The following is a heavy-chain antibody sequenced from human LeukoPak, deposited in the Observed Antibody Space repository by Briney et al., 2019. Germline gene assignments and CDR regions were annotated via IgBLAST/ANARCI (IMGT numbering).Heavy chain of an antibody. CDR2: IYYSGST. V-gene: IGHV4-59*01. Sequence: SETLSLTCTVSGGSISSYYWSWIRQPPGKGLEWIGYIYYSGSTNYNPSLKSRVTISVDTSKNQFSLKLSSVTAADTAVYYWARDVGIAAAGTLYYYYGMDVWGQGTTVTVSS. CDR3: ARDVGIAAAGTLYYYYGMDV. D-gene: IGHD6-13*01. J-gene: IGHJ6*02. CDR1: GGSISSYY.